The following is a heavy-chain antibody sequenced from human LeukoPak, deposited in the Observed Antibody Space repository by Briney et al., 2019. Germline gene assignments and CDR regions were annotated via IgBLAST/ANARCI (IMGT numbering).Heavy chain of an antibody. V-gene: IGHV1-69*13. J-gene: IGHJ3*02. Sequence: SVKVSCKASGGTFSSYAISWVRQAPGQGLEWMGGIIPIFGTANYAQKFQGRVTITADESTSTACMELSSLRSEDTAVYYCAREGYCSSTSCPDAFDIWGQGTMVTVSS. CDR2: IIPIFGTA. CDR1: GGTFSSYA. CDR3: AREGYCSSTSCPDAFDI. D-gene: IGHD2-2*01.